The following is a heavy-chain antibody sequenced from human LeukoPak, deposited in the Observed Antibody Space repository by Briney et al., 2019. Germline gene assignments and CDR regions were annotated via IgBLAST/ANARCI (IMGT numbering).Heavy chain of an antibody. J-gene: IGHJ6*03. D-gene: IGHD1-26*01. CDR2: IKSKTDGETR. CDR1: GFTFTNAW. Sequence: GGSLRLSCAASGFTFTNAWMSWVRQVPGKGLEWVGRIKSKTDGETRDYAAPVKGRFTISRDDSKNTLYLQMNSLKTEDTAVYYCTTGAGISGGYHYYRYMDVWGKGTTVTVSS. CDR3: TTGAGISGGYHYYRYMDV. V-gene: IGHV3-15*01.